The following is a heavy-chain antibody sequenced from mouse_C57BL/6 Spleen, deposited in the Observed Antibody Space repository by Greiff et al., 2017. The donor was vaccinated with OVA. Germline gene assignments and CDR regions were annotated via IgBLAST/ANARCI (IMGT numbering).Heavy chain of an antibody. J-gene: IGHJ3*01. CDR1: GYTFTSYD. CDR3: ARGDYYGSRAWFAY. CDR2: IYPRDGST. V-gene: IGHV1-85*01. Sequence: QVQLQQSGPELVKPGASVKLSCKASGYTFTSYDINWVKQRPGQGLEWIGWIYPRDGSTKHNEKFKGKATLTVDTSSSTAYMELHSLTSEDSAVYFCARGDYYGSRAWFAYWGQGTLVTVSA. D-gene: IGHD1-1*01.